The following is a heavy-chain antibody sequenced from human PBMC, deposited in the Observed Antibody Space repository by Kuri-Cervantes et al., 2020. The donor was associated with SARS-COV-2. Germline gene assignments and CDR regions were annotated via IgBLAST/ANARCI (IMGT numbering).Heavy chain of an antibody. CDR2: INAYNGNT. J-gene: IGHJ3*02. CDR1: GYTFTSYG. V-gene: IGHV1-18*01. D-gene: IGHD1-26*01. Sequence: ASVKVSCKASGYTFTSYGISWVRQAPGQGLEWMGWINAYNGNTNYAQKLQGRVTMTTDTSTSTAYMELRSLRSDDTAVYYCARGEGAAPDLDAFDIWGQGTMVTVSS. CDR3: ARGEGAAPDLDAFDI.